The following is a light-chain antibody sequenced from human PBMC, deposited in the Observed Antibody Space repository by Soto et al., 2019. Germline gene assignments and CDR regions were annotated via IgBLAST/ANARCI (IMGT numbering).Light chain of an antibody. CDR1: NSDIGGYNS. CDR3: TSYTSVTMLV. CDR2: GVT. Sequence: QSVLTQPASVSGSPGQSITISCTGSNSDIGGYNSVSWYQQHPGKAPKLLIFGVTNRPSGVSDRFSGSKSGNTASLTISALQAEDEADYYCTSYTSVTMLVFGGGTKLTAL. J-gene: IGLJ2*01. V-gene: IGLV2-14*01.